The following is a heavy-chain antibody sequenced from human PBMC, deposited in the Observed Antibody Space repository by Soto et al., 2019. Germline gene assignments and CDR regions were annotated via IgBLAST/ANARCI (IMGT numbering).Heavy chain of an antibody. CDR2: ISMTTSYV. CDR3: ARDPSEGLVGNWFES. Sequence: EVQLVGSGGGLVKPGGSLRLSCAASGITFSRYGKSWVRQAPGKGLEWVASISMTTSYVYYADSVKGRFSISRDNAKKILYLEMHALRTEDTAVYYCARDPSEGLVGNWFESWGQGTLVTVSS. J-gene: IGHJ5*01. D-gene: IGHD2-2*01. CDR1: GITFSRYG. V-gene: IGHV3-21*01.